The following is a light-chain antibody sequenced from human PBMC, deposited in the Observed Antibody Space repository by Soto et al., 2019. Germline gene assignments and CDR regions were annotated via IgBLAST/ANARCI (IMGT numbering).Light chain of an antibody. CDR3: AAWDDSLNGWV. CDR1: SSNIGSNT. J-gene: IGLJ3*02. V-gene: IGLV1-44*01. Sequence: QSVLTQPPSASGTPGQRVTISCSGSSSNIGSNTVNWYQQLPGTAPKLLIWSNDRRPSGVPDRFSGSKSGTSASLAISGLQSEDEADYYCAAWDDSLNGWVFGGGTKVTVL. CDR2: SND.